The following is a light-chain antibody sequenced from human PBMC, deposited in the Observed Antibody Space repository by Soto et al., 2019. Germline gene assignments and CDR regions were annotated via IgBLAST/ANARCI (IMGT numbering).Light chain of an antibody. V-gene: IGKV1-5*03. CDR3: HEYSSRSSFT. J-gene: IGKJ2*01. Sequence: DIQLTQSPSTLSASVGDRVTITCRASQSISVWLAWYQQKPGKAPKLLISKASTLESGVPSRFSGSGSGTKFTLTISSLQPDDYATYYCHEYSSRSSFTFGQGTNLEIK. CDR1: QSISVW. CDR2: KAS.